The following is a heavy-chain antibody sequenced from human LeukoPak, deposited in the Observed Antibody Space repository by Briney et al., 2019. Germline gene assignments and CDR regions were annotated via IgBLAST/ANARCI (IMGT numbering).Heavy chain of an antibody. CDR3: ARSDSSGYYRTVFDH. V-gene: IGHV5-51*01. CDR2: IYPGDSDT. D-gene: IGHD3-22*01. CDR1: GYSFTTYW. J-gene: IGHJ4*02. Sequence: GESLKISCKGSGYSFTTYWVGWARQMPGKGLGWMGIIYPGDSDTRYSPSFQGQVTISADKSISTAYLQWSSLKASDTAMYYCARSDSSGYYRTVFDHWGQGTLVTVSS.